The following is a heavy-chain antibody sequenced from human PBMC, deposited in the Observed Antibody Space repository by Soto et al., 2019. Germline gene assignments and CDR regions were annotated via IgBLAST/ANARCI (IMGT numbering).Heavy chain of an antibody. V-gene: IGHV4-39*01. CDR1: GGSISSSSYY. CDR3: ARHGKLGPHYYYYYYMDV. Sequence: SETLSLTCTVSGGSISSSSYYWGWIRQPPGKGLEWIGSIYYSGSTYYNPSLKSRVTISVDTSKNQFSLKLSSVTAADTAVYYCARHGKLGPHYYYYYYMDVWGKGTTVTVSS. J-gene: IGHJ6*03. CDR2: IYYSGST. D-gene: IGHD6-6*01.